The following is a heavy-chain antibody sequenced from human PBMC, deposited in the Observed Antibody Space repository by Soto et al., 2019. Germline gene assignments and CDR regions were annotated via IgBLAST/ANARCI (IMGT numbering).Heavy chain of an antibody. CDR3: ARRQSSSWQHWGLDV. CDR2: IYPGDSDT. Sequence: EVQLVQSGPEVKKPGESLKISCKGSGYTFTSYWIGWVRQMPGKGLEWMGIIYPGDSDTRYSPSFQGQVTISADKSISTAYLSLKASDTAIYYCARRQSSSWQHWGLDVWGQGTTVTVSS. J-gene: IGHJ6*02. D-gene: IGHD6-13*01. V-gene: IGHV5-51*03. CDR1: GYTFTSYW.